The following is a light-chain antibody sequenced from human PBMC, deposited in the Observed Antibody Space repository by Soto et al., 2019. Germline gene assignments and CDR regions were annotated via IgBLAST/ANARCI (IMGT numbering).Light chain of an antibody. CDR2: GNS. CDR3: QSYDSSLSGWL. J-gene: IGLJ3*02. V-gene: IGLV1-40*01. CDR1: SSNIGAGYD. Sequence: QSVLTQPPSVSGAPGQRVTISCTRSSSNIGAGYDVHWYQQLPGTAPKLLIYGNSNRPSGVPDRFSGSKSGTLASLAITGRQAEDEADYYCQSYDSSLSGWLFGGGTKLTVL.